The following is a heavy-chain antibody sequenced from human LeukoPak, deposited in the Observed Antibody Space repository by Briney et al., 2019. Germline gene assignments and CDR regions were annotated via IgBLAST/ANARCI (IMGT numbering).Heavy chain of an antibody. Sequence: SVKVSCKASGGTFSRYAISWVRQAPGQGLEWMGGIIPIFGTANYAQKFQGRVTITTDESTSTAYMELSSLRSEDTAVYYCARARVTMVRGVMSPNYYYYMDVWGKGTMVTVSS. V-gene: IGHV1-69*05. CDR3: ARARVTMVRGVMSPNYYYYMDV. J-gene: IGHJ6*03. D-gene: IGHD3-10*01. CDR1: GGTFSRYA. CDR2: IIPIFGTA.